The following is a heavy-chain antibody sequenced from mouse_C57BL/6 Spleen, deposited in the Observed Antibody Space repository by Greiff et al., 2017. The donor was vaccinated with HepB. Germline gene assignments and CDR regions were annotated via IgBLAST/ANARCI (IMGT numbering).Heavy chain of an antibody. CDR3: ARSLYDGYLDY. V-gene: IGHV7-3*01. J-gene: IGHJ2*01. Sequence: EVQLVESGGGLVQPGGSLSLSCAASGFTFTDYYMSWVRQPPGKALEWLGFIRNKANGYTTEYSASVKGRFTIYRDNSQSILYLQMNALRAEDSATYYGARSLYDGYLDYWGQGTTLTVSS. CDR1: GFTFTDYY. CDR2: IRNKANGYTT. D-gene: IGHD2-3*01.